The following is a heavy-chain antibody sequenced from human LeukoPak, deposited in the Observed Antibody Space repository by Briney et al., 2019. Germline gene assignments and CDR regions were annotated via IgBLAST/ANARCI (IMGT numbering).Heavy chain of an antibody. CDR2: INWSGGST. J-gene: IGHJ4*02. CDR3: ARAPITSPFYFDY. Sequence: GGSLRLSCTASGFAFDGHGMSCVRQVPGKGMEWVSGINWSGGSTGYADPLRGRFTISRDNAKNSLYLQMDSLRAEDTALYYCARAPITSPFYFDYWGQGTLVTVSS. CDR1: GFAFDGHG. D-gene: IGHD2-2*01. V-gene: IGHV3-20*04.